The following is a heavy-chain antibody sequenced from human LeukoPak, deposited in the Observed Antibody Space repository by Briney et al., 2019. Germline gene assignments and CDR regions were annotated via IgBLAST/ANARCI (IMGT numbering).Heavy chain of an antibody. CDR1: GFTFSSYG. V-gene: IGHV3-23*01. Sequence: PGGSLRPSCAASGFTFSSYGMSWVRQAPGKGLEWVSAISGSGGSTYYADSVKGRFTISRDNSKNTLYLQMNSLRAEDTAVYYCAKWGITIRYYYMDVWGKGTTVTISS. CDR3: AKWGITIRYYYMDV. J-gene: IGHJ6*03. D-gene: IGHD3-10*01. CDR2: ISGSGGST.